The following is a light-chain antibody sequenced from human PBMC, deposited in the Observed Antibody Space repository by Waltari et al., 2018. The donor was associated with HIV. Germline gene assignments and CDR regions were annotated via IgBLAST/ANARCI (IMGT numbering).Light chain of an antibody. CDR2: GSS. CDR3: LQDYIFPYT. V-gene: IGKV1-6*01. Sequence: TISCRASQGIANDLSWYQHKPGKAPRLLIYGSSTLQSGVSSRFSGGGSDTHFTLTISGLQPEDFATYYCLQDYIFPYTFGQGTTLEI. CDR1: QGIAND. J-gene: IGKJ2*01.